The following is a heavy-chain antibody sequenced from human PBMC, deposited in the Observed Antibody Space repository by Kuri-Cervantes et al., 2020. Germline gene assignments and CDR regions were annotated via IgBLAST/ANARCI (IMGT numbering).Heavy chain of an antibody. CDR2: IYSGGST. Sequence: GESLKISCAASGFTVSSNYMSWVRQAPGKGLEWVSVIYSGGSTYYADSVKGRFTISRDNSKNTLYLQMNSLRAEDTAVYYCARDSSGSLDYWGQGTLVTVSS. J-gene: IGHJ4*02. CDR1: GFTVSSNY. V-gene: IGHV3-53*01. CDR3: ARDSSGSLDY. D-gene: IGHD3-22*01.